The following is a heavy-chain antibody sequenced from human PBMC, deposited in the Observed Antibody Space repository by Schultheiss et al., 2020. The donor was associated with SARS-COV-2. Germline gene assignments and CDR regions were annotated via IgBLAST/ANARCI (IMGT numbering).Heavy chain of an antibody. CDR2: IWYDGSNK. CDR1: GFTFSSYG. V-gene: IGHV3-33*01. J-gene: IGHJ4*02. D-gene: IGHD4-11*01. CDR3: ASDLFTLQVSFLGY. Sequence: GESLKISCAASGFTFSSYGMHWVRQAPGKGLEWVAVIWYDGSNKYYADSVKGRFTISRDNSKNTLYLQMNSLRAEDTAVYYCASDLFTLQVSFLGYWGQGTLVTVSS.